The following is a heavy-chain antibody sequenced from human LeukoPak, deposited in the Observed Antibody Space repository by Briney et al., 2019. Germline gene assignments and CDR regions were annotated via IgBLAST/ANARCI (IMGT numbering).Heavy chain of an antibody. Sequence: GGSLRLSCAASGFTFGDYSMHWVRQPPGKGLEWVSLISWHGSSTFYADSVKGRFTISRDNSKNSLYLQMNSLRAEDTAVYYCARYERARKVPYDSSGYHLNDAFDIWGQGTMVTVSS. D-gene: IGHD3-22*01. CDR2: ISWHGSST. CDR3: ARYERARKVPYDSSGYHLNDAFDI. J-gene: IGHJ3*02. CDR1: GFTFGDYS. V-gene: IGHV3-43*01.